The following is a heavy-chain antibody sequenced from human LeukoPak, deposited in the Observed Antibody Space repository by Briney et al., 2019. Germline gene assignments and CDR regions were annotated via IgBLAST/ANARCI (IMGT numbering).Heavy chain of an antibody. CDR2: INDDGSST. J-gene: IGHJ4*02. CDR1: GLTFSSHR. Sequence: PGGSLRLSCVASGLTFSSHRMHWVRQAPGRGLGWVSRINDDGSSTTYADSVKGRFTISRDNSKHTLCLEMKRLRVADTAVYYCASTISCLLWGQGTLVTVSS. CDR3: ASTISCLL. D-gene: IGHD2-15*01. V-gene: IGHV3-74*01.